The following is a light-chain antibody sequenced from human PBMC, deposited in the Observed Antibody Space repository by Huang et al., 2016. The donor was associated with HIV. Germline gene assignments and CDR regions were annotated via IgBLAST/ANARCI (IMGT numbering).Light chain of an antibody. V-gene: IGKV3-20*01. CDR2: GAS. Sequence: EIVLTQSPGTLSLSPGERATLSCRASQRVSSSYLAWYQQKPGQAPRLLIYGASSRATGIPDRFSGSGSGTDFTLTSSRLEPEDFVVYYCQQYGSSPQTFGQGTKVEIK. J-gene: IGKJ1*01. CDR1: QRVSSSY. CDR3: QQYGSSPQT.